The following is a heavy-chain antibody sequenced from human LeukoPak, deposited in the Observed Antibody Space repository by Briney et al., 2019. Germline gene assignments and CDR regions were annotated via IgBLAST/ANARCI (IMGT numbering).Heavy chain of an antibody. CDR3: ARDGYYYGSGCYYPYDY. D-gene: IGHD3-10*01. V-gene: IGHV1-69*04. J-gene: IGHJ4*02. CDR1: GGTFSSYA. CDR2: IIPILGIA. Sequence: SVKVSCKASGGTFSSYAISWVRQAPGQGLEWMGRIIPILGIANYAQKFQGRVTITADKSTSTAYMELSSLRSEDTAVYYCARDGYYYGSGCYYPYDYWGQGTLVTVSS.